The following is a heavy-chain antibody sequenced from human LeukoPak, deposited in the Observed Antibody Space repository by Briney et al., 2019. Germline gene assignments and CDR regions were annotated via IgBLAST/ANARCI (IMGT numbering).Heavy chain of an antibody. D-gene: IGHD3-10*01. Sequence: GGSLRPYCAASGFTFSSYAMHWVRQAPGKGLEWVAVISYDGSNKYYADSVKGRFTISRDNSKNTLYLQMNSLRAEDTAVYYCARERIYYGSGGDLTDARLYYYYGMDVWGQGTTVTVSS. CDR2: ISYDGSNK. CDR1: GFTFSSYA. J-gene: IGHJ6*02. V-gene: IGHV3-30*14. CDR3: ARERIYYGSGGDLTDARLYYYYGMDV.